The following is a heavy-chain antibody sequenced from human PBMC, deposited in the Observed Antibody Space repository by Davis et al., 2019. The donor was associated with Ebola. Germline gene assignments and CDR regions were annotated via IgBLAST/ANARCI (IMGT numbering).Heavy chain of an antibody. V-gene: IGHV4-34*01. CDR3: AGGYSYGYYYHYYMDV. Sequence: MPSETLSLTCDVAGGSFSGYYWSWIRQPSGKGLEWIGEINHSGSTNYNPSLKSRVTISVDTSKNQFSLKLSSVTAADTAVYYCAGGYSYGYYYHYYMDVWGKGTTVTVSS. J-gene: IGHJ6*03. CDR1: GGSFSGYY. CDR2: INHSGST. D-gene: IGHD5-18*01.